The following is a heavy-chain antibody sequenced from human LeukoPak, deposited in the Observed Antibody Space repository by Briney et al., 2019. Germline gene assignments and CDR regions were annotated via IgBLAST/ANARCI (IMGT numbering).Heavy chain of an antibody. CDR2: IYYSGST. CDR1: GGSISSYY. J-gene: IGHJ4*02. V-gene: IGHV4-59*01. Sequence: SETLSLTCTVSGGSISSYYWSWIRQPPGKGLEWIGYIYYSGSTNYNPSLKSRVTISVDTSKNQFSLKLSSVTAADTAVYYCARLTLGSSGYYYEYYFDYWGQGTLVTVSS. D-gene: IGHD3-22*01. CDR3: ARLTLGSSGYYYEYYFDY.